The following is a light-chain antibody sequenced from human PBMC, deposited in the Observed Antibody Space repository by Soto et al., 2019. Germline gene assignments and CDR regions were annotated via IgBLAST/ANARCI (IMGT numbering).Light chain of an antibody. CDR2: DTS. CDR1: QVIGDT. V-gene: IGKV3-15*01. CDR3: QPYNNWPLT. Sequence: EVVMRQSPATLSVSPVAGATLSCRASQVIGDTLAWYQHKPGHTPRLLIYDTSTRATGVPTRFSGRRSGAEFTLTIDNLQSEDFAVYYCQPYNNWPLTFGGGTKVDI. J-gene: IGKJ4*01.